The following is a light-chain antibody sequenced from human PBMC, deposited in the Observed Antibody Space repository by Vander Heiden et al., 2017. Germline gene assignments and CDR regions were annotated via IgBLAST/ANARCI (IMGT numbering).Light chain of an antibody. CDR3: QQRRNWPVT. CDR2: DTS. CDR1: QTISSY. Sequence: EIVLTQSPATLSLSPGERATLSCRASQTISSYLAWYQQRPGQAPRLLIYDTSNRATGIPARFSGSGSGTDFILTISRREPEDFAVYYCQQRRNWPVTFGQGTRLEIK. V-gene: IGKV3-11*01. J-gene: IGKJ5*01.